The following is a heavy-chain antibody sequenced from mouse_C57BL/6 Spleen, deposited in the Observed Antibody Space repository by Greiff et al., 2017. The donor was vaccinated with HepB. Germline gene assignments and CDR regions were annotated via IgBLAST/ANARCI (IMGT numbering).Heavy chain of an antibody. CDR1: GYTFTSYW. J-gene: IGHJ2*01. Sequence: VQLQQSGAELVRPGSSVKLSCKASGYTFTSYWMDWVKQRPGQGLEWIGNIYPSDSETHYNQKFKDKATLTVDKSSSTAYMQLSSLTSEDSAVYYCARGDWDRYFDYWGQGTTLTVSS. V-gene: IGHV1-61*01. D-gene: IGHD4-1*01. CDR3: ARGDWDRYFDY. CDR2: IYPSDSET.